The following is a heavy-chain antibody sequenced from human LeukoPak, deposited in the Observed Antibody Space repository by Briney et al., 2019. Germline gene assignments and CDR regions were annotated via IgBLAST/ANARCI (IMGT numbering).Heavy chain of an antibody. J-gene: IGHJ4*02. CDR2: INWNGGST. CDR3: AREKPFYDSSGYYYPIAFDY. CDR1: GFTFDDYG. D-gene: IGHD3-22*01. V-gene: IGHV3-20*04. Sequence: GGSLRLSCAASGFTFDDYGMSWVRQAPGKGLEWVSGINWNGGSTGYADSVKGRFTIARDNAKNSLYLQMNSLRAEDTALYYCAREKPFYDSSGYYYPIAFDYWGQGTLVTVSA.